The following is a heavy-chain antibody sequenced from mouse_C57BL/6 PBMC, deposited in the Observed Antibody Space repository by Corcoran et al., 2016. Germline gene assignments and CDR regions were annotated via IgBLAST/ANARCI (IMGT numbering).Heavy chain of an antibody. CDR3: ARLNGAMDY. Sequence: EVQLQQSGPEMVKPGASVKIPCKASGYTFTDYNMDWVKQSHGKSLEWIGDINPNNGGTIYNQKFKGKATVTVDKSSSTAYMELRSLTSEDTAVYYCARLNGAMDYWGQGTSVTVSS. CDR2: INPNNGGT. V-gene: IGHV1-18*01. CDR1: GYTFTDYN. J-gene: IGHJ4*01.